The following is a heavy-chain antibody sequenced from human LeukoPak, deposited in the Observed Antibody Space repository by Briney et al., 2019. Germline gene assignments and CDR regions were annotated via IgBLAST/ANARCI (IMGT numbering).Heavy chain of an antibody. Sequence: GGSLRLSCAASGFTFSSYTMSWVRQAPGKGLEWVSGISGNGGNTYYADSVKGRFTVSRDNSKNTLYLQMNSLRAEDTAVYHCAKHYYDSSGRPYYFDNWGQGTLVTVSS. V-gene: IGHV3-23*01. J-gene: IGHJ4*02. D-gene: IGHD3-22*01. CDR1: GFTFSSYT. CDR3: AKHYYDSSGRPYYFDN. CDR2: ISGNGGNT.